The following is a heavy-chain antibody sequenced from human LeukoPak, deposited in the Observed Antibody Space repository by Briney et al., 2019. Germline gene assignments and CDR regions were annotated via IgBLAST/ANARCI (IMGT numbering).Heavy chain of an antibody. Sequence: GASVKVSCKASGGTFSSYAISWVRQAPGQGLEWMGGIIPIFGTANYAQKFQGRVTITADESTSTAYMELSSLRSEDTAVYYCARGGAYSHSGPLFSRYYYYGMDVWGQGTTVTVSS. CDR3: ARGGAYSHSGPLFSRYYYYGMDV. CDR2: IIPIFGTA. CDR1: GGTFSSYA. D-gene: IGHD1-26*01. V-gene: IGHV1-69*13. J-gene: IGHJ6*02.